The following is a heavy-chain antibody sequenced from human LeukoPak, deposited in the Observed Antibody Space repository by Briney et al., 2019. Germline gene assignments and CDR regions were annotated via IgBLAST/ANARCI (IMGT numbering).Heavy chain of an antibody. CDR3: ARDRYCSGGTCCSIGYFDY. CDR2: IKQDGSEK. J-gene: IGHJ4*02. CDR1: GFSFSTYW. V-gene: IGHV3-7*01. Sequence: GGSLRLSCAASGFSFSTYWMSWVRQAPGKGLEWVANIKQDGSEKYYVDSVKGRFTISRDNAKNSLYLQMNSLRAEDTAVYYCARDRYCSGGTCCSIGYFDYWGQGTLVTVSS. D-gene: IGHD2-15*01.